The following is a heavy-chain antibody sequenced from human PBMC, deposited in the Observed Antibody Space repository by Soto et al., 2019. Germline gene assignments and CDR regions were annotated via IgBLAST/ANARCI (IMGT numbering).Heavy chain of an antibody. J-gene: IGHJ4*02. CDR3: ARGVAGNSY. CDR1: GYTFNSYG. V-gene: IGHV1-18*01. D-gene: IGHD6-19*01. CDR2: VSAYNGNT. Sequence: ASVKVSCKASGYTFNSYGINWVRQAPGQGLEWVGWVSAYNGNTQYAQKLQGRVTMTTDTSTSTAYMELRSLTSDDTAVYYCARGVAGNSYWGQGTLVTVSS.